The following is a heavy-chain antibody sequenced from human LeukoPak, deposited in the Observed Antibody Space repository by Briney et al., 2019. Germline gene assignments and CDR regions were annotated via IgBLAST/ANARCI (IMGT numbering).Heavy chain of an antibody. J-gene: IGHJ6*03. V-gene: IGHV3-66*01. CDR3: ARAYSVKYGLGYYYMDV. CDR2: IYSGGST. Sequence: GGSLRLSCAASGFTVSSKYMSWVRQAPGKGLEWVSVIYSGGSTYYADSVKGRFTISRDNSKNTLYLQMNSLRAEDMAVYYCARAYSVKYGLGYYYMDVWGKGTTVTISS. D-gene: IGHD1-26*01. CDR1: GFTVSSKY.